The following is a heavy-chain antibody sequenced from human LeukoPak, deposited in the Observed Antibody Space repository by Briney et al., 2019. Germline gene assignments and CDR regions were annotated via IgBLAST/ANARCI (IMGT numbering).Heavy chain of an antibody. J-gene: IGHJ5*02. V-gene: IGHV3-53*01. Sequence: GGSLRLSCAASGFTVSSNYMSWVRQAPGKGLEWVSVIYSGGSTYYADSVKGRFTISRDNSKNTLYLQMNSLRAEDTAVYYCARGGGYSYGYYRFDPWGQGTLVTVSS. CDR1: GFTVSSNY. CDR2: IYSGGST. CDR3: ARGGGYSYGYYRFDP. D-gene: IGHD5-18*01.